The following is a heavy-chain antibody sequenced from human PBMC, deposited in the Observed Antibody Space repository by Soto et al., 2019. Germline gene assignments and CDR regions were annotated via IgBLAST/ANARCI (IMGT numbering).Heavy chain of an antibody. V-gene: IGHV4-31*03. Sequence: PSEPLSLTCSVSGAALNSGNYYWSWIRQVPGKGLEWIGHIYVTGAVDYNPSLRDRITISQDTSERQFSLNLRLVTAADTAVYYCARLRIATNNYKWFDPWGQGTLVNVS. CDR2: IYVTGAV. J-gene: IGHJ5*02. D-gene: IGHD2-21*01. CDR3: ARLRIATNNYKWFDP. CDR1: GAALNSGNYY.